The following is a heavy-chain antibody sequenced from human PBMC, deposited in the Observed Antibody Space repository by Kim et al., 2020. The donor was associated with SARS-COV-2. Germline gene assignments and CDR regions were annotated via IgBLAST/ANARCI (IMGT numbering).Heavy chain of an antibody. CDR3: ARMYYYDGSGYPLDY. V-gene: IGHV1-18*01. CDR1: GYTFTSYG. D-gene: IGHD3-22*01. J-gene: IGHJ4*02. CDR2: ISAYNGNT. Sequence: ASVKVSCKASGYTFTSYGISWVRQAPGQGLEWMGWISAYNGNTNYAQKHQGRVTMTTDTSTSTAYMELRSLRSDDTAVYYCARMYYYDGSGYPLDYWGQGPLVTVSS.